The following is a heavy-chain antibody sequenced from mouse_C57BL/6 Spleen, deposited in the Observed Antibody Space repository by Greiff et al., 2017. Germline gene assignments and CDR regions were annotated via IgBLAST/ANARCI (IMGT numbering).Heavy chain of an antibody. CDR2: INPNNGGT. Sequence: VQLKESGPELVKPGASVTMSCKASGYTFTDYNMHWVKQSHGKSLEWIGYINPNNGGTSYNQKFNGKATLTVNKSSSTAYMELLSLTSEDSAVYYCALWFYAIDYWGQGTSVTVSS. J-gene: IGHJ4*01. CDR1: GYTFTDYN. D-gene: IGHD2-2*01. CDR3: ALWFYAIDY. V-gene: IGHV1-22*01.